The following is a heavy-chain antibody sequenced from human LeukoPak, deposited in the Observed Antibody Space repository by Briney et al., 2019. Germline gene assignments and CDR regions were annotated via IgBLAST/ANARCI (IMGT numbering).Heavy chain of an antibody. D-gene: IGHD3-22*01. V-gene: IGHV3-23*01. CDR2: ISGNGGGT. CDR3: AKDPNYYDSSGLSGY. Sequence: GGSLRLSCAASGFTFTSYAMSWVRQAPGKGLEWVSTISGNGGGTYYADSVKGRFTISRDNSKNTLYLQMNSLRAENTAVYYCAKDPNYYDSSGLSGYWGQGTLVTVSS. J-gene: IGHJ4*02. CDR1: GFTFTSYA.